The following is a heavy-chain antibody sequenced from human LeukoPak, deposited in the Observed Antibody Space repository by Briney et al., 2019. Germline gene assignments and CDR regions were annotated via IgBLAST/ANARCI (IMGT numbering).Heavy chain of an antibody. CDR3: ARDRGPYSGYDSYYFDY. CDR2: IYYSGST. V-gene: IGHV4-31*03. CDR1: GGSISSGGYY. Sequence: SETLSLTCTVSGGSISSGGYYWSWIRQHPGKGLEWIGYIYYSGSTYYNPSLKCRVTISVDTSKNQFSLKLSSVTAADTAVYYCARDRGPYSGYDSYYFDYWGQGTLVTVSS. D-gene: IGHD5-12*01. J-gene: IGHJ4*02.